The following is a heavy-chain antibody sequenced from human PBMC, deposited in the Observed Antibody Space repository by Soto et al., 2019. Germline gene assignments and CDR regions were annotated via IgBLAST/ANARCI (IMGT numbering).Heavy chain of an antibody. V-gene: IGHV4-4*07. Sequence: QGHLQESGPGLVRPSETLSLTCSVSGGSISTYYCNWIRQPAGKGLEWIGRIDASGSTNYNPSLKSRVTMSVDTSKNQFSLKLSSVTAADTALYYCARGGHDFWSGSFDYWGQETPVNVTS. CDR2: IDASGST. CDR3: ARGGHDFWSGSFDY. D-gene: IGHD3-3*01. CDR1: GGSISTYY. J-gene: IGHJ4*02.